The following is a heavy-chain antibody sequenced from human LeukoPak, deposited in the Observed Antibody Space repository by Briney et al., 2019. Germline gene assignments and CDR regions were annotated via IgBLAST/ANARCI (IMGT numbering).Heavy chain of an antibody. Sequence: SETLSLTCTVSRGSLSTYSYYWGWIRQPPGKGLEWIGSIYYSGSTFYNPPLKSRVTISVETSKNQFSLRLSSVSATDTAVYYCARNPRNSYGYDAFDVWGQGTMVTVSS. D-gene: IGHD5-18*01. CDR3: ARNPRNSYGYDAFDV. J-gene: IGHJ3*01. CDR2: IYYSGST. CDR1: RGSLSTYSYY. V-gene: IGHV4-39*01.